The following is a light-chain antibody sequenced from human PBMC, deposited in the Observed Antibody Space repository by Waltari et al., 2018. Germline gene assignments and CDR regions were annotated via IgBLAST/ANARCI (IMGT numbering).Light chain of an antibody. Sequence: QSVLTQPPSASGTPGQRVTISCSGSNSNIGSNYVYWYQQLPGPSPKLLIYRNNQRPSGVPDRFSGSKSGTSASLAIGGLRSEDEADYYCAAWDDSLSGPVFGGGTKLTVL. CDR2: RNN. J-gene: IGLJ3*02. CDR3: AAWDDSLSGPV. CDR1: NSNIGSNY. V-gene: IGLV1-47*01.